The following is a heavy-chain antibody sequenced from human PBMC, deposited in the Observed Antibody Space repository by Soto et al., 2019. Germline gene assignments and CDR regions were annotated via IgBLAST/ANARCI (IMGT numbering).Heavy chain of an antibody. CDR1: GFTFGDYA. Sequence: GGSLRLSCTASGFTFGDYAMSWFRQAPGKGLEWVGFIRCKAYGGTTEYAASVKGRFTISRDDSKSIAYLQMNSLKTEDTAVYYCTREFTMVRGVGAFDIWGQGTMVTVSS. D-gene: IGHD3-10*01. CDR3: TREFTMVRGVGAFDI. CDR2: IRCKAYGGTT. J-gene: IGHJ3*02. V-gene: IGHV3-49*03.